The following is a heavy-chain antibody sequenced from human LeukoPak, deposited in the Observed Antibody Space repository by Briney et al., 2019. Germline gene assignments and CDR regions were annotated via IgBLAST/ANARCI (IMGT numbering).Heavy chain of an antibody. CDR2: ISYSGTT. J-gene: IGHJ4*02. CDR3: ARAVVRYYGSGSSYTSGSFDY. D-gene: IGHD3-10*01. Sequence: AETLSLTCTVSGGSISFNHWTWIRQPPGKGLEWIGYISYSGTTNYNPSLQTRVTISRDASKNQFSLKLNSVSAADTAVYYCARAVVRYYGSGSSYTSGSFDYWGQGALVTVSS. V-gene: IGHV4-59*01. CDR1: GGSISFNH.